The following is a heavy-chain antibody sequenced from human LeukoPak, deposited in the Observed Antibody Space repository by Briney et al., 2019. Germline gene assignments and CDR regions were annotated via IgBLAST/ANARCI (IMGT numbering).Heavy chain of an antibody. CDR2: IYSSGTI. V-gene: IGHV4-39*07. CDR3: TRDSGTTGEVKFDP. CDR1: GGSISNSAYH. D-gene: IGHD3-10*01. Sequence: SETLSLTCTVSGGSISNSAYHWGWIRQPAGKGLEWIGRIYSSGTITYNPSLQSRVTMSVDTSKNEFSLKMSSVTAADTAVYYCTRDSGTTGEVKFDPWGQGTLVAVSS. J-gene: IGHJ5*02.